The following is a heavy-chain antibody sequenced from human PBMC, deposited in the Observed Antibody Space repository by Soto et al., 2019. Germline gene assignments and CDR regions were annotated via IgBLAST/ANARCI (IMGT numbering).Heavy chain of an antibody. CDR1: GFSFGKYA. J-gene: IGHJ6*02. CDR3: ARDLNQLLFYYYYGMDV. V-gene: IGHV3-21*01. Sequence: PGGSLRLSCVASGFSFGKYAMHWVRQAPGKGLEWVSSISSSSSYIYYADSVKGRFTISRDNAKNSLYLQMNSLRAEDTAVYYCARDLNQLLFYYYYGMDVWGQGTTVTVSS. CDR2: ISSSSSYI. D-gene: IGHD2-2*01.